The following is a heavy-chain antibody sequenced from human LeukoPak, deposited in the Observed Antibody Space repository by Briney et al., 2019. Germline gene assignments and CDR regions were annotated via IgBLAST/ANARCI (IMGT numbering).Heavy chain of an antibody. D-gene: IGHD5-24*01. CDR1: GGTFSSYA. Sequence: ASVKVSCKASGGTFSSYAISWVRQAPGQGLEWMGIINPSGGSTSYAQKFQGRVTMTRDTSTSTVYMELSSLRSEDTAVYYCAREGRDGYNLSDAFDIWGQGTMVTVSS. J-gene: IGHJ3*02. CDR3: AREGRDGYNLSDAFDI. V-gene: IGHV1-46*01. CDR2: INPSGGST.